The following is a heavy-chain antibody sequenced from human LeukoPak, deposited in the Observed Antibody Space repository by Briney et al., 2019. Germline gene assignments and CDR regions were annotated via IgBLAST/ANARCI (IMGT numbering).Heavy chain of an antibody. J-gene: IGHJ5*02. Sequence: SETLSLTCTVSGGSISSGGYYWSWIRQHPGKGLEWIGYIYYSGSTNYNPSLKSRVTISVDTSKNQFSLKLSSVTAADTAVYYCARDSGNNWFDPWGQGTLATVSS. V-gene: IGHV4-31*03. CDR2: IYYSGST. CDR3: ARDSGNNWFDP. D-gene: IGHD1-26*01. CDR1: GGSISSGGYY.